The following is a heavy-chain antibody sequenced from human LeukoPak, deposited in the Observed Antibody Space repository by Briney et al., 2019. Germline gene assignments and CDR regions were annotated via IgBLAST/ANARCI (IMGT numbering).Heavy chain of an antibody. D-gene: IGHD1-1*01. J-gene: IGHJ5*02. Sequence: KSSETLSLTCAVYGGTFSAYYWSWIRQPPGKGLEWIGEINHSGSTTNYNPSLKSRVTISVDTSKNQFSLQLKSVTAADTAVYYCVSIQLRTGWFDPWGQGTLVTVSS. CDR3: VSIQLRTGWFDP. CDR2: INHSGSTT. V-gene: IGHV4-34*01. CDR1: GGTFSAYY.